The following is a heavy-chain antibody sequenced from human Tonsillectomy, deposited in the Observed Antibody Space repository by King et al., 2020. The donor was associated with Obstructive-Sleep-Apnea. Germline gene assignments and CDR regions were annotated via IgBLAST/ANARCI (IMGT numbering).Heavy chain of an antibody. Sequence: VQLVESGAEVKKPGASVKVSCKASGFTFSDYYMHWVRQAPGQGLEWMGIINPDGGTINYAQKFQGRGTMTRDTSTSTVYMELSSLISDDTAVYYCARDYGSSWTGGFDYWGQGTPVTVSS. CDR2: INPDGGTI. D-gene: IGHD6-13*01. CDR3: ARDYGSSWTGGFDY. CDR1: GFTFSDYY. V-gene: IGHV1-46*01. J-gene: IGHJ4*02.